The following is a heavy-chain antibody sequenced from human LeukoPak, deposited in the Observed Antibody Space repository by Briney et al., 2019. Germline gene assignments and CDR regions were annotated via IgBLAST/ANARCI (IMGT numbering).Heavy chain of an antibody. D-gene: IGHD7-27*01. Sequence: SVKVSYKASGGTFSSYAISWVRQAPGQGLEWMGRIIPIFGTANYAQKFQGRVTITAYKSTSTAYMELSSLRSEDTAVYYCARDRVHWGSPSDKTPIDYWGQGTLVTVSS. CDR2: IIPIFGTA. CDR1: GGTFSSYA. V-gene: IGHV1-69*06. J-gene: IGHJ4*02. CDR3: ARDRVHWGSPSDKTPIDY.